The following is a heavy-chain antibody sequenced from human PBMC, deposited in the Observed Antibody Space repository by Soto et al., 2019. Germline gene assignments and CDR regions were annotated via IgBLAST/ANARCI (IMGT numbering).Heavy chain of an antibody. CDR2: INHSGST. CDR3: TRGRFLRGYCSGCSWYSSWFDP. V-gene: IGHV4-34*01. CDR1: GGSISCYF. J-gene: IGHJ5*02. D-gene: IGHD2-15*01. Sequence: PSETLSLTCAVNGGSISCYFWIWIRQPPVKGLEWIGEINHSGSTNYNPSLKSRVTISVDTSKNQCSLKLSSVTAADTAVYYCTRGRFLRGYCSGCSWYSSWFDPWGQGTLVTVSS.